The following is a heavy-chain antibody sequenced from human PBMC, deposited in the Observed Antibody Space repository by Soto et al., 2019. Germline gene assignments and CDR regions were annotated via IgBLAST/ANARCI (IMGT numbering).Heavy chain of an antibody. Sequence: QVQLVQSGAEVKKPGASVKVSCKASGYTFTSYGISWVRQAPGQGLEWMGWISAYNGNTNYAQKLQGRVTMTTDTSPSTAYMELRSLRSDDTAVYYFARATPRVGATDQGDYWGQGTLVTVSA. D-gene: IGHD1-26*01. CDR1: GYTFTSYG. CDR2: ISAYNGNT. V-gene: IGHV1-18*01. CDR3: ARATPRVGATDQGDY. J-gene: IGHJ4*02.